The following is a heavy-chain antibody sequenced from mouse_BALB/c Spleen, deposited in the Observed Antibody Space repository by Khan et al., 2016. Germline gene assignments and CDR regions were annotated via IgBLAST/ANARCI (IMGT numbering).Heavy chain of an antibody. Sequence: QVQLQQSGAELMKPGASVKISCKATGYTFSSYWIEWVKQRPGHGLEWIGEILPGSGSTNYNEKFKGKATFTADTSSTPAYMQLSSLTSEDSAVYYCARSDGNYNYWGQGTTLTVSS. J-gene: IGHJ2*01. D-gene: IGHD2-1*01. V-gene: IGHV1-9*01. CDR1: GYTFSSYW. CDR3: ARSDGNYNY. CDR2: ILPGSGST.